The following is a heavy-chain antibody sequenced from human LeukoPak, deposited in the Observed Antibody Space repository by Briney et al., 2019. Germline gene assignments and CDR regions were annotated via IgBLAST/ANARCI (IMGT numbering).Heavy chain of an antibody. D-gene: IGHD6-13*01. J-gene: IGHJ3*02. CDR1: GFTFSDYY. CDR3: ARMAAAGTRAFDI. V-gene: IGHV3-11*06. Sequence: GGSLRLSCAASGFTFSDYYMSWIRQAPGKGPEWVSSISSSSSYIYYADSVKGRFTISRDNAKNSLYLQMNSLRAEDTAVYYCARMAAAGTRAFDIWGQGTMVTVSS. CDR2: ISSSSSYI.